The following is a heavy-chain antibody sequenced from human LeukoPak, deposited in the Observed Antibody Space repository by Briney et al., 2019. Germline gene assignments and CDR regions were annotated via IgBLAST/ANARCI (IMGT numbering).Heavy chain of an antibody. CDR3: ARAHSAAGYLGWFDP. CDR2: ISYDGSNK. CDR1: RFTFSNSI. V-gene: IGHV3-30*04. D-gene: IGHD6-13*01. Sequence: AGGSLRLSCASSRFTFSNSIFHWVRQAPGKGLEWVAVISYDGSNKYYADSVKGRFTISRDNSKNTLYLQMNSLRAEDTAVYYCARAHSAAGYLGWFDPWGQGTLVTVSS. J-gene: IGHJ5*02.